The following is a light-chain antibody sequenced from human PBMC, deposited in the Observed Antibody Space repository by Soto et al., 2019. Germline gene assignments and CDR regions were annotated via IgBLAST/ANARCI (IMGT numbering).Light chain of an antibody. Sequence: EIVLTQSPATLSLSPGERATLSCRASQSVSSYLAWYQQKPGQAPRLLIYDASNRATGIPARFSGSGSGTDFTLTISSLEPEDFAVYYCQQRSKRLTFGGGTKGEIK. J-gene: IGKJ4*01. CDR3: QQRSKRLT. CDR1: QSVSSY. CDR2: DAS. V-gene: IGKV3-11*01.